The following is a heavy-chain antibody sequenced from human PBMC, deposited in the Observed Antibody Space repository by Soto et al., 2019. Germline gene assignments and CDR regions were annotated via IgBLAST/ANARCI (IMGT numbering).Heavy chain of an antibody. CDR3: AKSYYYDSSGPRGLFDY. D-gene: IGHD3-22*01. CDR1: GFTFSSYG. J-gene: IGHJ4*02. Sequence: PGGSLRLSCAASGFTFSSYGMHWVRQAPGKGLEWVAVISYDGSNKYYADSVKGRFTISRDNSKNTLYLQMNSLRAEDTAVYYCAKSYYYDSSGPRGLFDYWGQGTLVTVSS. CDR2: ISYDGSNK. V-gene: IGHV3-30*18.